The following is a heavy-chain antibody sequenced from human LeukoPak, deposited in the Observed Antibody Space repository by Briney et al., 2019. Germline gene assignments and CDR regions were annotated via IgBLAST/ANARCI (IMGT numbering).Heavy chain of an antibody. D-gene: IGHD3-16*01. CDR3: ARGGEGDLNFDY. V-gene: IGHV3-48*01. Sequence: GGSLRLSCEASGFTFSSYSMNWVRQAPGKGLEWISYISTSTTTIYYANSVKGRFTISRDNAKKSLYLQMTSLRVEDTAIYYCARGGEGDLNFDYWGHGTLVTVSS. CDR2: ISTSTTTI. J-gene: IGHJ4*01. CDR1: GFTFSSYS.